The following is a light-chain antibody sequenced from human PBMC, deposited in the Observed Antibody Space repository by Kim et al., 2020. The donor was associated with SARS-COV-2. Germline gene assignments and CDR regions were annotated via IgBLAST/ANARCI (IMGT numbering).Light chain of an antibody. Sequence: GQSVTISCTGTSSDVCGYTYVSWYQQHPRKAPNLMIYEVSKRPSGVPDRFSGSKSGNSASLTVSGLQAEDEADYYCSSYAGSNNLVFGGGTQLTVL. CDR3: SSYAGSNNLV. J-gene: IGLJ2*01. V-gene: IGLV2-8*01. CDR2: EVS. CDR1: SSDVCGYTY.